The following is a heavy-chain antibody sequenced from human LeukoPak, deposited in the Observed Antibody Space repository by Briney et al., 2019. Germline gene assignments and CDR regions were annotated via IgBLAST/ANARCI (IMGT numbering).Heavy chain of an antibody. J-gene: IGHJ4*02. V-gene: IGHV4-34*01. CDR2: INHSGST. D-gene: IGHD5-18*01. Sequence: SETLSLTCAVYGGSFSGYYWSWIRQPPGKGLEWIGEINHSGSTNYNPSLKSRVTISVDRSKNQFSLKLSSATAADTAVYYCARERAVDTAMVTGFDYWGQGTLVTVSS. CDR1: GGSFSGYY. CDR3: ARERAVDTAMVTGFDY.